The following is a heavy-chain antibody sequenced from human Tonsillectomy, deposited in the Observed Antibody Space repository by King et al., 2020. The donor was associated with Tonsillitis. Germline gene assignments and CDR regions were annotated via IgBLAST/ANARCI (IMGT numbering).Heavy chain of an antibody. CDR1: GYTFTSYG. V-gene: IGHV1-18*01. CDR2: ISPYNGDT. D-gene: IGHD1-26*01. J-gene: IGHJ6*03. Sequence: QLVQSGAEVKKPGASVKVSCKASGYTFTSYGISWLRQAPGQGLEWMGWISPYNGDTDYAQKFQGRFTMTTDTSTSSAYMELRSLRSDDTAVYYCARDMWDLRMDVWGKGTTVTVSS. CDR3: ARDMWDLRMDV.